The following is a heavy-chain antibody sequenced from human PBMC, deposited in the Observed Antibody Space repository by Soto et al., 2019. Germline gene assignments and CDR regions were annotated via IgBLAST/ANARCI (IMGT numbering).Heavy chain of an antibody. CDR2: ISGRGTTT. D-gene: IGHD2-2*01. CDR1: GFSFGSYS. J-gene: IGHJ6*02. Sequence: GGSLRLSCEASGFSFGSYSMNWVRQAPGKGLEWVSFISGRGTTTYYADSVRGRFTVSRDNAKNSLSLEVNSLRDEDTAVYYCATLGYCSSATCKYYFYYYGMDVWGQGTTVTVSS. CDR3: ATLGYCSSATCKYYFYYYGMDV. V-gene: IGHV3-48*02.